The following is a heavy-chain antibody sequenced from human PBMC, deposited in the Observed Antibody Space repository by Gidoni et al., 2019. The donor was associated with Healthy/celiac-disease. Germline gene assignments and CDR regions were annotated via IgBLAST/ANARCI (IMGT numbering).Heavy chain of an antibody. D-gene: IGHD2-8*01. CDR3: ARGGVLMVYATDY. CDR1: GGSFSGYY. Sequence: QVQLQQWGAGLLKPSETLSLTCAVYGGSFSGYYWSWIRQPPGKGLEWIGEINHSGSTNYNPSLKSRVTISVDTSKNQFSLKLSSVTAADTAVYYCARGGVLMVYATDYWGQGTLVTVSS. CDR2: INHSGST. V-gene: IGHV4-34*01. J-gene: IGHJ4*02.